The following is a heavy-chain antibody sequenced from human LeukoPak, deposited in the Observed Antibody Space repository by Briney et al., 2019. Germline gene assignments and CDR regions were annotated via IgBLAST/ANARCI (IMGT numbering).Heavy chain of an antibody. D-gene: IGHD7-27*01. CDR1: GGSFSGYY. CDR2: INHSGST. J-gene: IGHJ4*02. V-gene: IGHV4-34*01. CDR3: AREVIGTGDFDY. Sequence: PSETLSLTCAVYGGSFSGYYWSWIRQPPGKGLEWIGEINHSGSTNYNPSLKSRVTISVDTSKNQFSLKLSSVTAADTAVYYCAREVIGTGDFDYWGQGTLVTVSS.